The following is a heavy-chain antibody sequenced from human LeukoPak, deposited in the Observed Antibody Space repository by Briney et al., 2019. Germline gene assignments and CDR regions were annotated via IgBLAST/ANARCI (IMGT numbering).Heavy chain of an antibody. CDR1: GFTFSSYW. CDR2: IKQDGSEK. J-gene: IGHJ3*02. CDR3: ATTRRRLATISRFSAFDI. Sequence: GGSLRLSCAASGFTFSSYWMSWVRQAPGKGLEWVANIKQDGSEKYYVDSVKGRFTISRDNAKNSLYLQMNSLRAEDTAVYYCATTRRRLATISRFSAFDIWGQGTMVTVSS. V-gene: IGHV3-7*03. D-gene: IGHD5-24*01.